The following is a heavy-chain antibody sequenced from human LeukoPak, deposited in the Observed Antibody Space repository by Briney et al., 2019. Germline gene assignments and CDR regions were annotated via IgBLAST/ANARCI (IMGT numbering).Heavy chain of an antibody. J-gene: IGHJ4*02. CDR1: GGSISSYY. D-gene: IGHD5-24*01. V-gene: IGHV4-59*08. CDR2: IYYSGST. CDR3: ASLRWLQSEY. Sequence: SETLSLTCTVSGGSISSYYWSWIRQPPGKGLEWIGYIYYSGSTNYNPSLKSRVTISVDTSKNQFSLKLSSVTAADTAVYYCASLRWLQSEYWGQGTLVTVSS.